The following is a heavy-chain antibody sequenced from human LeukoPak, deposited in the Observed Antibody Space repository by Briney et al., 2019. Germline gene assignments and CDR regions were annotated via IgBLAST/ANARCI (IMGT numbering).Heavy chain of an antibody. D-gene: IGHD6-19*01. V-gene: IGHV3-7*01. CDR1: GFTFSTYW. CDR2: IKEDESEK. CDR3: AREGIYSSGWPDY. J-gene: IGHJ4*02. Sequence: GGSLRLSCAASGFTFSTYWMSWVRQAPGKGLEWVANIKEDESEKYYVDSVKGRFTISRDNAKNSLYLQMNSLRAEDTAVYYCAREGIYSSGWPDYWGQGTLVTVSS.